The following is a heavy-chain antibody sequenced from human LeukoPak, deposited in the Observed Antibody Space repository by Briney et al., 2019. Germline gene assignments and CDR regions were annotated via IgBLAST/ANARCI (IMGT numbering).Heavy chain of an antibody. Sequence: SGTLSLTCAVSGGSISSSNWWSWVRQPPGKGLEWIGEIYHSGSTNYNPSLKSRVTISVDKSKNQFSLKLSSVTAADTAVYYCARETTGTTYYYYGMDVRGKGTTVTVSS. V-gene: IGHV4-4*02. J-gene: IGHJ6*04. CDR2: IYHSGST. D-gene: IGHD1-1*01. CDR3: ARETTGTTYYYYGMDV. CDR1: GGSISSSNW.